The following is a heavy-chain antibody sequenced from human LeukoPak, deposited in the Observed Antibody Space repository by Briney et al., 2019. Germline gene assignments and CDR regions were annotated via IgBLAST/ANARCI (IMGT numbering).Heavy chain of an antibody. D-gene: IGHD4-17*01. Sequence: SETLSLTCTVSGDSISGYYWGWVRQPPGKGLEWIGYIFHSGSTKYNPSLESRVTISIDTSKNQFSLRLSSVTAADTAVYYCARLATYGDFSDWGQGTLVTVSS. CDR1: GDSISGYY. CDR3: ARLATYGDFSD. V-gene: IGHV4-59*08. J-gene: IGHJ4*02. CDR2: IFHSGST.